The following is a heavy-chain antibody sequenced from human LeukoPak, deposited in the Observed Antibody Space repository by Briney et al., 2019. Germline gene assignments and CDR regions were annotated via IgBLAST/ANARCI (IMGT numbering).Heavy chain of an antibody. V-gene: IGHV1-69*04. J-gene: IGHJ4*02. Sequence: SVKVSCKASGGTFSSYAISWVRQAPGQGLEWMGRIIPIFGIANYAQKFQGRVTITADKSTSTAYMELSSLRSEDTAVYYCARWATGTTFDYWGQGTLVTVSS. CDR1: GGTFSSYA. D-gene: IGHD1-1*01. CDR2: IIPIFGIA. CDR3: ARWATGTTFDY.